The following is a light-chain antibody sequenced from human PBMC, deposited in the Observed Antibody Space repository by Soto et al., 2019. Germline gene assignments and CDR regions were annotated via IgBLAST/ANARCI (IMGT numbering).Light chain of an antibody. J-gene: IGKJ1*01. CDR3: QQSYSSTQT. Sequence: DIQMTQSPSSLSASVGDIVTITCRASQSVSNYLNWYRQLPGKDPTLLIYSTSTLQSGVPSRFSGSGSGTDFNLTISGLQTEDFATYVCQQSYSSTQTFGQGTKVDIK. V-gene: IGKV1-39*01. CDR2: STS. CDR1: QSVSNY.